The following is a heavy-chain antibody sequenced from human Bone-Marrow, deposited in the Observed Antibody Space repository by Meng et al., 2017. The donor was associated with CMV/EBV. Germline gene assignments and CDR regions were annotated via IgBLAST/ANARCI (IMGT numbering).Heavy chain of an antibody. CDR1: GFTFNNYG. CDR2: IYYDGTNK. V-gene: IGHV3-30*02. CDR3: AKDIGLHSSGHLDY. D-gene: IGHD3-22*01. Sequence: GGSLRLSCAASGFTFNNYGMHWVRQAPGKGLEWLSFIYYDGTNKYYADSVKGRFTISRDNSKNTLRLQMNSLRTEDTAMYYCAKDIGLHSSGHLDYWGQGTLVTVSS. J-gene: IGHJ4*02.